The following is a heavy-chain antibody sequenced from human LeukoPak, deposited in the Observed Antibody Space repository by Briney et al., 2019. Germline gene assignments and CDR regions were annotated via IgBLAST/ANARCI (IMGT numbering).Heavy chain of an antibody. V-gene: IGHV4-39*01. CDR3: ARQIQEWLVRRGWFDP. CDR1: GFTFSSYW. J-gene: IGHJ5*02. CDR2: FYHSGST. D-gene: IGHD6-19*01. Sequence: GSLRLSCVVSGFTFSSYWMTWVRQPPGKGLEWIGSFYHSGSTYYNPSLQSRVSISVDTSKNQFSLKLRSVTATDTAVYYCARQIQEWLVRRGWFDPWGQGILVTVSS.